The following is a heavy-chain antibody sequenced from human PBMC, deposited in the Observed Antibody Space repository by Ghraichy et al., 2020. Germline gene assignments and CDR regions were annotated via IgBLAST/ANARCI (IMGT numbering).Heavy chain of an antibody. Sequence: GGSLRLSCAASGFTFSSYAMNWFRQAPGKGLEWVSSIGGSGHSTYYADSVKGRFTISRDNSKNTLFLQMNSLRAEDTAVYYCAREGYNWNYMHWFDPWGQGTLVTVSS. CDR2: IGGSGHST. CDR3: AREGYNWNYMHWFDP. D-gene: IGHD1-7*01. V-gene: IGHV3-23*01. J-gene: IGHJ5*02. CDR1: GFTFSSYA.